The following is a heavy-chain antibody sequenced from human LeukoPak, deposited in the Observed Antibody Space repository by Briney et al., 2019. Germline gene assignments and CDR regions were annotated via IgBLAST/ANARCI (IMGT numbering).Heavy chain of an antibody. CDR3: ARGVRMVRGVRADNWFDP. D-gene: IGHD3-10*01. CDR2: IYYSGST. CDR1: GGSISSYY. Sequence: SETPSLTCTVSGGSISSYYWSWILQPPGKGLEWIGYIYYSGSTNYNPSLKSRVTISVDTSKNQFSLKLSSVTAADTAVYYCARGVRMVRGVRADNWFDPWGQGTLVTVSS. V-gene: IGHV4-59*01. J-gene: IGHJ5*02.